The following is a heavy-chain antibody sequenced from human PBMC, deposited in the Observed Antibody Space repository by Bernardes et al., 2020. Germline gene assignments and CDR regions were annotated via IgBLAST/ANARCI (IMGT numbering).Heavy chain of an antibody. CDR1: GFPFSSYS. D-gene: IGHD3-16*01. CDR3: ARDRQGGLSWFDP. Sequence: GSLRLSCAASGFPFSSYSMNWVRQAPGKGVEWVSYISSSTSIIYYADSVKGRFTISRDNAKNSLYLQMNRLRAEDTAVYYCARDRQGGLSWFDPWGQGTLVTVSS. J-gene: IGHJ5*02. V-gene: IGHV3-48*01. CDR2: ISSSTSII.